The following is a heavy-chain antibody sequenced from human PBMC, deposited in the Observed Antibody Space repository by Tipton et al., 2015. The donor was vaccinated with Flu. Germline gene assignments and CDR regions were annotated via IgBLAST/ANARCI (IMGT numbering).Heavy chain of an antibody. Sequence: TLSLTCTVSGGSINSDDYYWSWIRQPPGKGLEWIGYVYYSGSTYYNPSLKSRIIMSVDTFKNQFSLQLRSVTAADTAVYYCVREWAEIAMIDCWGQGTLVTVSS. CDR1: GGSINSDDYY. J-gene: IGHJ4*02. D-gene: IGHD5-24*01. V-gene: IGHV4-30-4*01. CDR2: VYYSGST. CDR3: VREWAEIAMIDC.